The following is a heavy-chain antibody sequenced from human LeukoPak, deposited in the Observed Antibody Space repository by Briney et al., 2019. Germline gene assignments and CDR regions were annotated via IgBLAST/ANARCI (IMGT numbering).Heavy chain of an antibody. CDR2: ISSRSTSI. J-gene: IGHJ4*02. V-gene: IGHV3-21*01. Sequence: GGSLRLSCAASGFTFSSYAMNWVRQAPGKGLEWVSFISSRSTSISYAGSVKGRFTISRDNAKNSLFLQMNSLRGEDTAVYYCARGWPALDDYWGQGTLVTVSS. CDR3: ARGWPALDDY. CDR1: GFTFSSYA. D-gene: IGHD2-15*01.